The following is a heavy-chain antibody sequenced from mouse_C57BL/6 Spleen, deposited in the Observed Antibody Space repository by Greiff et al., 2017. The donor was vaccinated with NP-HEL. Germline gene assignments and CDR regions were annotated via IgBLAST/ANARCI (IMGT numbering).Heavy chain of an antibody. CDR3: AREWNTGAMDY. CDR1: GYTFTSYW. J-gene: IGHJ4*01. Sequence: QVQLQQSGAELMKPGASVKLSCKATGYTFTSYWMHWVKQRPIQGLEWIGNIDPSDSETHYNQKFKDKATLTVDKSSSTAYMQLSSLTSEDSAVYYCAREWNTGAMDYWGQGTSVTVSS. CDR2: IDPSDSET. D-gene: IGHD5-2*01. V-gene: IGHV1-52*01.